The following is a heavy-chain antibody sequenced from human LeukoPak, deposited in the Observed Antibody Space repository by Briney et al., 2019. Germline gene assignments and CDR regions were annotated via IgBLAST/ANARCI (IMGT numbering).Heavy chain of an antibody. D-gene: IGHD2-2*03. J-gene: IGHJ4*02. V-gene: IGHV4-59*01. CDR3: ARSLDMATREFDY. CDR1: GGSIRSYY. Sequence: PSETLSLTCTVSGGSIRSYYWIWIRQPPGKGLEWIGYIYYSGSTNYNPSLKSRVTISVDTSKNQFSLKLSSVTAADTAVYYCARSLDMATREFDYWGQGTLVTVSS. CDR2: IYYSGST.